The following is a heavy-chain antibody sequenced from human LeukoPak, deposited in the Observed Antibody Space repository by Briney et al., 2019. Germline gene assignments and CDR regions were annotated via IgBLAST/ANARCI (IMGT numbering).Heavy chain of an antibody. CDR2: ISYDGSNT. CDR3: AKSRYEEPALDY. V-gene: IGHV3-30*18. CDR1: GLTFSSYG. D-gene: IGHD1-14*01. Sequence: GGSLRLSCAASGLTFSSYGVHWVRQAPGKGLEWVAVISYDGSNTEYADSVKGRFAISRDNSKNTVTLLMSSLRPEDTALYYCAKSRYEEPALDYWGQGTPVTVSS. J-gene: IGHJ4*02.